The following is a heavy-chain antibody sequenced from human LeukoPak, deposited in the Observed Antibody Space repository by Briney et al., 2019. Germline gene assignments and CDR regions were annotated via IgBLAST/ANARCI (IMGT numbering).Heavy chain of an antibody. J-gene: IGHJ3*02. D-gene: IGHD3-16*01. V-gene: IGHV4-59*08. Sequence: SETLSLTCTVSGGSISSYYWSWIRQPPGKGLEWIGYIYYSGSTNYNPSLKSRVTISVDTSKNQFSLKLSSVTAADTAVYYCARVGGDAFDIWGQGQWSPSLQ. CDR1: GGSISSYY. CDR3: ARVGGDAFDI. CDR2: IYYSGST.